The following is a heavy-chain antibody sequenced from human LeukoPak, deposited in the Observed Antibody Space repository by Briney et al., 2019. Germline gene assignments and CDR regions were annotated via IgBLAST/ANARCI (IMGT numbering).Heavy chain of an antibody. J-gene: IGHJ3*02. V-gene: IGHV3-66*02. CDR1: GLTVSSNY. D-gene: IGHD1-26*01. CDR2: IYSDDST. Sequence: GSLTLSCAASGLTVSSNYMSWVCQAPGQGLEWVSVIYSDDSTYYADSVRGRFTISRDNSKNTLYLQMHSPRAEDTAVYYCARDGRVGATRLNIWGQGTMVTVSS. CDR3: ARDGRVGATRLNI.